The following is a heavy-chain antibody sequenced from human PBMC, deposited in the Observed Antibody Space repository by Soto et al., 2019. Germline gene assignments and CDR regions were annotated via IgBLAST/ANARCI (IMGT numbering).Heavy chain of an antibody. Sequence: GGSLRLSCAASGFTFSNAWMSWVRQAPGKGLEWVGRIKSKTDGGTTDYAAPVKGRFTISRDDSKNTLYLQMNSLKTEDTAVYYCTTDAANIVVVPAANPFDYWGQGTLVTVSS. CDR3: TTDAANIVVVPAANPFDY. V-gene: IGHV3-15*01. CDR2: IKSKTDGGTT. D-gene: IGHD2-2*01. CDR1: GFTFSNAW. J-gene: IGHJ4*02.